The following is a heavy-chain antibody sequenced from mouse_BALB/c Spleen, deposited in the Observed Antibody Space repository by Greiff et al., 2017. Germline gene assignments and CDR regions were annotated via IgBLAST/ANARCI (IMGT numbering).Heavy chain of an antibody. V-gene: IGHV5-6-5*01. Sequence: EVMLVESGGGLVKPGGSLKLSCAASGFTFSSYAMSWVRQTPEKRLEWVASISSGGSTYYPDSVKGRFTISRDNARNILYLQMSSLRSEDTAMYYCARDPFYDGYYHWYFDVWGAGTTVTVSS. D-gene: IGHD2-3*01. CDR3: ARDPFYDGYYHWYFDV. CDR2: ISSGGST. J-gene: IGHJ1*01. CDR1: GFTFSSYA.